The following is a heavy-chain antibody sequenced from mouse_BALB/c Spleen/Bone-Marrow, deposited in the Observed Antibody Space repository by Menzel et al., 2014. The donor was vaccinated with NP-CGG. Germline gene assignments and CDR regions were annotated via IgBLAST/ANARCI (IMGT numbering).Heavy chain of an antibody. D-gene: IGHD1-1*01. CDR1: GYTFTSYW. CDR2: IGPGSGST. V-gene: IGHV1S41*01. Sequence: DLVKPGASVKVSCKAFGYTFTSYWINWIKQRAGQGPEWIGRIGPGSGSTYYDEVFKGKATLTVDTSSSTAYIQLSSLSSEDSAVYFCARSYYGRAMDYWGQGTSVTVSS. CDR3: ARSYYGRAMDY. J-gene: IGHJ4*01.